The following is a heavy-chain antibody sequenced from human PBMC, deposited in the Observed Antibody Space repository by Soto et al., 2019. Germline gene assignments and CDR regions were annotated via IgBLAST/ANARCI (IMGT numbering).Heavy chain of an antibody. Sequence: EVQLVESGGGLVQPGGSLRLSCAASGFTFSSYWMHWVRKAPGKGLLWVSRINTDGSTTNYADSVEGRFTISRDNAKNTLYLQMNSLRGEDTAEYYCVRGTSSWYGVDYWGQGTLVTVSS. CDR2: INTDGSTT. CDR3: VRGTSSWYGVDY. V-gene: IGHV3-74*01. CDR1: GFTFSSYW. J-gene: IGHJ4*02. D-gene: IGHD6-13*01.